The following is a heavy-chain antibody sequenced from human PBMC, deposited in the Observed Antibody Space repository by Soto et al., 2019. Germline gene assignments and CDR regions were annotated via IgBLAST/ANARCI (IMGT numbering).Heavy chain of an antibody. CDR3: ASTYYDYVWGSYRARQKWFDP. CDR1: GGTFSSYA. Sequence: SVKVSCKASGGTFSSYAISWVRQAPGQGLEWMGGIIPIFGTANYAQKFQGRVTITADESTSTAYMELSSLRSEDTAVYYCASTYYDYVWGSYRARQKWFDPWGQGTLVTVSS. V-gene: IGHV1-69*13. J-gene: IGHJ5*02. CDR2: IIPIFGTA. D-gene: IGHD3-16*02.